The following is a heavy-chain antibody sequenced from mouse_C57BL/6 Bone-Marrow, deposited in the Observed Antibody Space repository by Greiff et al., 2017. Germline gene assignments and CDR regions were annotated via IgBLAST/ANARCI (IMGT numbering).Heavy chain of an antibody. CDR2: INPDSSTI. V-gene: IGHV4-1*01. Sequence: PTAAVDFSRYWMSWVRRAPGKGLEWIGEINPDSSTINYAPSLKDKFIISRDNAKNTLYLQMSKVRSEDTALYYCARPDRGYAMDYWGQGTSVTVSS. D-gene: IGHD3-2*01. CDR3: ARPDRGYAMDY. CDR1: AVDFSRYW. J-gene: IGHJ4*01.